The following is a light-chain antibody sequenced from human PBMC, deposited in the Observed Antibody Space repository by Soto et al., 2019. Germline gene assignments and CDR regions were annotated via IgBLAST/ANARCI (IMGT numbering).Light chain of an antibody. CDR1: QSISSW. V-gene: IGKV1-5*01. Sequence: DIQMTQSPSTLSASVGDRVTITGRASQSISSWLAWYQQKPGKAPKLLIYDASSLESGVPSRFSGSGSGTEFTLTISSLQPDDFATYYCKKYNSYSWTVGQGNKVDIK. CDR3: KKYNSYSWT. CDR2: DAS. J-gene: IGKJ1*01.